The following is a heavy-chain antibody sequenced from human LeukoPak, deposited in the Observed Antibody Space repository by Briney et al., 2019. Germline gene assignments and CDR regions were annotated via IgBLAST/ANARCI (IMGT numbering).Heavy chain of an antibody. J-gene: IGHJ6*02. D-gene: IGHD2-15*01. Sequence: GGSLRLSRAASGFTFSSYGMHGVRQAPHKGLERVAVIAYDGSKAYYADSVKARFFISRDNSKNTLYLKMNSLRAEDTAVYFCAKVDIEVVVAATSMDVWGQGTTVTVSS. CDR1: GFTFSSYG. CDR2: IAYDGSKA. V-gene: IGHV3-30*18. CDR3: AKVDIEVVVAATSMDV.